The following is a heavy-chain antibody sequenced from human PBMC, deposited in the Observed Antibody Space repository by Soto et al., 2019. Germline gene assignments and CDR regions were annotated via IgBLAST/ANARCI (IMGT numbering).Heavy chain of an antibody. CDR1: GGSISSYY. J-gene: IGHJ4*02. Sequence: PSETLSLTCTVSGGSISSYYWSWIRQPPGKGLEWIGYIYYSGSTNYNPSLKSRVTISVDTSKNQFSLKLSSVTAADTAVYYCARGPSAGIDYWGQGTLVTVSS. CDR3: ARGPSAGIDY. V-gene: IGHV4-59*12. D-gene: IGHD6-13*01. CDR2: IYYSGST.